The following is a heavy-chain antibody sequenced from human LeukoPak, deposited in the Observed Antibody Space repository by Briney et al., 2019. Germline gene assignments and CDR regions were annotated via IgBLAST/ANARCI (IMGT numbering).Heavy chain of an antibody. CDR2: ISSSGSTI. V-gene: IGHV3-11*01. CDR1: GFTFSDYY. J-gene: IGHJ3*02. CDR3: ATGYCSGGSCYKTADDAFDI. Sequence: GGSLRLSCAASGFTFSDYYMSWIRQAPGKGLEWVSYISSSGSTIYYADSVKGRFTISRDSAKNSLYLQMNSLRAEDTAVYYCATGYCSGGSCYKTADDAFDIWGQGTMVTVSS. D-gene: IGHD2-15*01.